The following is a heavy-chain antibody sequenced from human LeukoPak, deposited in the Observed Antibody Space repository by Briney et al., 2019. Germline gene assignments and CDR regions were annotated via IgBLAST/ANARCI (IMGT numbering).Heavy chain of an antibody. Sequence: SETLSLTCTVSGGSISSSSYYWGWIRQPPGKGLEWIGSIYYSGSTNYNPSLKSRVTISVDTSRNQFSLKLSSVTAADTAVYYCAKGPNQYYYYYMDVWGKGTTVTVSS. CDR2: IYYSGST. CDR3: AKGPNQYYYYYMDV. V-gene: IGHV4-39*07. D-gene: IGHD2/OR15-2a*01. CDR1: GGSISSSSYY. J-gene: IGHJ6*03.